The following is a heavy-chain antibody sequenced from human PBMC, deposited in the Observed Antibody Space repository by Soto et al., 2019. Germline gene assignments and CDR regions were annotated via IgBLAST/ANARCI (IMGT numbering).Heavy chain of an antibody. CDR3: AKDGGYGIDY. Sequence: RRLSCAASGFTFSSYGMHWVRQAPGKGLEWVAVISYDGSNKYYADSVKGRFTISRDNSKNTLYLQMNSLRAVDTAVYYCAKDGGYGIDYWGQGTLVTVSS. D-gene: IGHD5-12*01. V-gene: IGHV3-30*18. J-gene: IGHJ4*02. CDR1: GFTFSSYG. CDR2: ISYDGSNK.